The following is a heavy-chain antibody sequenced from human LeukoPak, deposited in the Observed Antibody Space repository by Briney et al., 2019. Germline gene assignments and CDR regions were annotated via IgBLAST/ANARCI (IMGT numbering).Heavy chain of an antibody. CDR1: GFTFSSYG. Sequence: PGGSLRPSCAASGFTFSSYGMHWVRQAPGKGLEWVAVISYDGSNKYYADSVKGRFTISRDNSKNTLYLQMNSLRAEDTAVYYCAKAKGGPFDYWGQGTLVTVSS. V-gene: IGHV3-30*18. CDR3: AKAKGGPFDY. D-gene: IGHD3-16*01. CDR2: ISYDGSNK. J-gene: IGHJ4*02.